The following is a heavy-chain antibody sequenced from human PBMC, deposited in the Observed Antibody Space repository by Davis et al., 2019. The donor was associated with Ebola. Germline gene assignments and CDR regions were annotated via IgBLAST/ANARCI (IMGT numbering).Heavy chain of an antibody. Sequence: PGGSLRLSCAASGFTFSSYWMLWVRQAPGKGLVWVSRINTDGSSTTYADSVKGRFAISRDNAKNTLYLQMNSLRAEDTAVYYCTRAGWQQLGHYGMDVWGKGTTVTVSS. V-gene: IGHV3-74*01. CDR1: GFTFSSYW. CDR2: INTDGSST. CDR3: TRAGWQQLGHYGMDV. D-gene: IGHD6-13*01. J-gene: IGHJ6*04.